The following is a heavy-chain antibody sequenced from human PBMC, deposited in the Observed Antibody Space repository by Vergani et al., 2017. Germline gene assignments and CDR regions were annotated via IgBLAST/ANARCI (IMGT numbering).Heavy chain of an antibody. D-gene: IGHD3-3*01. J-gene: IGHJ4*02. CDR1: EYSFGNYW. CDR2: IYPADSDT. Sequence: EVELVQSGPEMRKPGEFLQISCKCSEYSFGNYWIGWVRQMPGKGLEWMGIIYPADSDTRYSPSFQGQVTISADKSISTAFLQWDSLKASDTALYYCARHTNHTDSWGQGTLVTVSS. CDR3: ARHTNHTDS. V-gene: IGHV5-51*01.